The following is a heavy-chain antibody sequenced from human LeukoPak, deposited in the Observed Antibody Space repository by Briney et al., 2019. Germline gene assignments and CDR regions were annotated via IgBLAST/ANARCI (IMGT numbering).Heavy chain of an antibody. CDR2: IYWNDDK. V-gene: IGHV2-5*01. CDR3: AHSPEDWNYEDYFDY. D-gene: IGHD1-7*01. CDR1: GFSLSTSGVG. J-gene: IGHJ4*02. Sequence: SGPTLVKPTQTLTLTRTFSGFSLSTSGVGVGWIRQPPGKALEWLALIYWNDDKRYSPSLKSRLTITKDTSKNQVVLTMTNMDPVDTATYYCAHSPEDWNYEDYFDYWGQGTLVTVSS.